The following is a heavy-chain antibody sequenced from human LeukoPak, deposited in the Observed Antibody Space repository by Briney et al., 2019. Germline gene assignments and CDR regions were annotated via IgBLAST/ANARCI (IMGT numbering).Heavy chain of an antibody. CDR3: ARGRSITLLRGVAMSDGFDI. CDR1: GFTFSSYA. CDR2: IDTSGSYI. V-gene: IGHV3-21*01. J-gene: IGHJ3*02. Sequence: GGSRRLSCTASGFTFSSYAMSWVRQAPGKGLEWVSFIDTSGSYIYYGDSLKGRVTISRDNAKNSLYLQMNGLRAEDTAVYYCARGRSITLLRGVAMSDGFDIWGQGAMVTVSS. D-gene: IGHD3-10*01.